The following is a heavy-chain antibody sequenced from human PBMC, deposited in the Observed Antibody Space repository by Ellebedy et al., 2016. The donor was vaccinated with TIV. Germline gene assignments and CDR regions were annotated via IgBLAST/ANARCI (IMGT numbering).Heavy chain of an antibody. D-gene: IGHD2-15*01. CDR2: ISSNRGA. Sequence: MPSETLSLTCTVSGGSISSYYWSWIRQPPGKGLEWIGYISSNRGANYNPSLKSRVTMSVDTSKNQFSLKMRAVTAADTAVYHCARFCSGGSCFGDHWGQGTLVTVSS. CDR1: GGSISSYY. CDR3: ARFCSGGSCFGDH. V-gene: IGHV4-59*01. J-gene: IGHJ4*02.